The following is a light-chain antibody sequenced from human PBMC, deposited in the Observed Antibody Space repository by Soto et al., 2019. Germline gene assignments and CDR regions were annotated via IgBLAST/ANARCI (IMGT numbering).Light chain of an antibody. CDR3: QQNYNSPPI. CDR1: QSISSY. Sequence: DIQMTQSPSSLSASVGERVTITCRASQSISSYLSWYQQKPGKAPKLLIYGGASLHTGVPSRFSGRGSGTDFTLTIRSLQPEASATYYCQQNYNSPPIFGPGTKLEIK. CDR2: GGA. V-gene: IGKV1-39*01. J-gene: IGKJ2*01.